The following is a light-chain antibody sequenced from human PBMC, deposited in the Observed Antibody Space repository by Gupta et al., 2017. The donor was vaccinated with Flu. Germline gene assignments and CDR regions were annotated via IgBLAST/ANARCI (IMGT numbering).Light chain of an antibody. CDR1: QSAYTY. CDR2: DIS. V-gene: IGKV3-11*01. Sequence: EIVLTQFPATLSSSPGERATLSCRASQSAYTYFAWYQQKPGQAPRLLIYDISKRATGIPARFSGSGSGTDFTLTISGLEPEDFAVYYCQQGYHWPTFGGGTKVEIK. J-gene: IGKJ4*01. CDR3: QQGYHWPT.